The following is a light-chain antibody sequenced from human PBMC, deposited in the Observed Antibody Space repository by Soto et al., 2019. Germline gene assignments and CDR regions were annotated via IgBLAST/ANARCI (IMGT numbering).Light chain of an antibody. CDR3: QQYYSYPLT. CDR2: DAS. CDR1: QSITNW. V-gene: IGKV1-5*01. J-gene: IGKJ4*01. Sequence: DIQMTQSPSSLSASVGDRVTITCRASQSITNWLAWYQQKPGKAPKLLIYDASSLESGVPSRFSGGGFGTEFTLTINSLQPDDFATYYCQQYYSYPLTFGGGTKVDIK.